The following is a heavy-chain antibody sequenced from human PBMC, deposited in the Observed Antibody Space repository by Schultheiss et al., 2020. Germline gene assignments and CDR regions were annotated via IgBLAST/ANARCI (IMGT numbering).Heavy chain of an antibody. CDR2: IYYSGST. J-gene: IGHJ6*02. CDR1: GGPVSSGSYY. V-gene: IGHV4-61*01. CDR3: ARHALVNVLVGWRYYYGKDA. D-gene: IGHD2-8*02. Sequence: SETLSLTCTVSGGPVSSGSYYWSWNRQPPGKGLEWIGYIYYSGSTNYNPSLKSRVTISVDTSKNQFSLKLSSVTAADTAVYYCARHALVNVLVGWRYYYGKDAWGQGTTVT.